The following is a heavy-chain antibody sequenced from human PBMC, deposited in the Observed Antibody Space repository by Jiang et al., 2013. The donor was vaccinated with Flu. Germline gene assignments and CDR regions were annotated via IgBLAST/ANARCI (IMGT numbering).Heavy chain of an antibody. CDR1: TFSSYA. J-gene: IGHJ6*02. D-gene: IGHD3-3*01. V-gene: IGHV3-30-3*01. CDR2: ISYDGSNK. CDR3: ARDGDYDFWSGLSSDYGMDV. Sequence: TFSSYAMHWVRHGSRQGAGVVAVISYDGSNKYYADSVKGRFTISRDNSKNTLYLQMNSLRAEDTAVYYCARDGDYDFWSGLSSDYGMDVWGQGTTVTVSS.